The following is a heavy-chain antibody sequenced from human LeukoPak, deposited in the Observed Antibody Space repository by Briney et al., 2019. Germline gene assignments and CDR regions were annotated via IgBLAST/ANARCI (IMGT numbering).Heavy chain of an antibody. V-gene: IGHV4-59*01. CDR3: ARGLSSSLFDY. J-gene: IGHJ4*02. D-gene: IGHD6-6*01. Sequence: SETLSLTCTVSGGSISSYYWSWIRQPPGKGLEWIGYTYYSGSTNYNPSLKSRVTISVDTSKNQFSLKLSSVTAADTAVYYCARGLSSSLFDYWGQGTLVTVSS. CDR2: TYYSGST. CDR1: GGSISSYY.